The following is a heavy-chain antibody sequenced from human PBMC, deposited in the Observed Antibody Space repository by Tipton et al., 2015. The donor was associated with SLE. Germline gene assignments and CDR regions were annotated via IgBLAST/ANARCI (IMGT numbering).Heavy chain of an antibody. CDR3: VKDLRDWSGYLI. V-gene: IGHV3-64D*06. Sequence: SLRLSCSASGFTFSSYAMHWVRQAPGKGLEYVSASSSNGGSTYYADSVKGRFTISRDNSKNTLYLQMSSLRPEDTAVYYCVKDLRDWSGYLIWGPGSMVTVS. D-gene: IGHD3-3*01. CDR1: GFTFSSYA. J-gene: IGHJ3*02. CDR2: SSSNGGST.